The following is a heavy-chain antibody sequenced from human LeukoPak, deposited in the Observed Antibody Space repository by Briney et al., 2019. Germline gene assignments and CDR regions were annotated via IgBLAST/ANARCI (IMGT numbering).Heavy chain of an antibody. Sequence: ASVKVSCKASGYAFNVYYIHCVRQAPGQGLEWMGWIHPDSGATNYAQKFQGRVTLTRDRSITTLYMELSSLRSDDTAIYYGVRENWHCVYWGEGTQATVSS. CDR1: GYAFNVYY. J-gene: IGHJ4*02. CDR2: IHPDSGAT. CDR3: VRENWHCVY. D-gene: IGHD1-7*01. V-gene: IGHV1-2*02.